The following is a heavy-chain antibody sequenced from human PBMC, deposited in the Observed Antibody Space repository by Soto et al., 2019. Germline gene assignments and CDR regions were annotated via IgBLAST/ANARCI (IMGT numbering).Heavy chain of an antibody. D-gene: IGHD6-19*01. CDR1: GFTFVNYA. CDR3: AKGTANGGWFNPVDY. CDR2: LSGSGTST. J-gene: IGHJ4*02. V-gene: IGHV3-23*01. Sequence: EVQLLESGGGLVQPGGSLRLSCAASGFTFVNYAMNWVRQAPGKGLEWVATLSGSGTSTYYADSVKGRFTISRDNSRNTLYLQMKSLRADDTAVYYCAKGTANGGWFNPVDYWGQGTLVTVSS.